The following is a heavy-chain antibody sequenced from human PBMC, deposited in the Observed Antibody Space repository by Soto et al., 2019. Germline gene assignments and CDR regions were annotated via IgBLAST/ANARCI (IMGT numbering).Heavy chain of an antibody. CDR2: IYYSGST. CDR1: GGSISSSNYY. V-gene: IGHV4-39*07. D-gene: IGHD4-17*01. J-gene: IGHJ4*02. Sequence: SETLSLTCTVSGGSISSSNYYWGWIRQPPGKGLEWIGNIYYSGSTNYNPSLKSRVTISVDTSKNQFSLKLSSVTAADTAVYYCARVVYYGDYVFDYWGQGTLVTVSS. CDR3: ARVVYYGDYVFDY.